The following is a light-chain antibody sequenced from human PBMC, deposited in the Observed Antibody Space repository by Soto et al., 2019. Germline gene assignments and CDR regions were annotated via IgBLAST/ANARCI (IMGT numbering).Light chain of an antibody. CDR3: QQYGRSPWT. CDR2: AAS. V-gene: IGKV3-20*01. CDR1: QSISSSY. Sequence: EIVLTQSPGTLSLSPGDSATLSCRASQSISSSYLAWFQQKPGQTPRLLIYAASSRATGVPDRFSGGGSGTDFTLTISRLEPEDFAVYYCQQYGRSPWTFGQGTKVDI. J-gene: IGKJ1*01.